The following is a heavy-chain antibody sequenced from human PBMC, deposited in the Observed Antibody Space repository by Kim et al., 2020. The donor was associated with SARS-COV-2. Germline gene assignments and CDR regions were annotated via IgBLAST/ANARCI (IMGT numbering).Heavy chain of an antibody. CDR2: IIGSGTSK. CDR1: GFTFSSYA. J-gene: IGHJ5*02. D-gene: IGHD2-21*02. V-gene: IGHV3-23*01. Sequence: GGSLRLSCAASGFTFSSYAMTWVRQTPGKGLQWVSSIIGSGTSKYYADSVGGRFTISRDNSINTLYLQMNSLRAEDSAVYYCAKDPHLYCGGDCSSGDWVDPWGQGTLVTVSS. CDR3: AKDPHLYCGGDCSSGDWVDP.